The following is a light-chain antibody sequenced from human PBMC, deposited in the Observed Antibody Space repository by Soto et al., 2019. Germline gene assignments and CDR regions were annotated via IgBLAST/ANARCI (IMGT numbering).Light chain of an antibody. CDR1: SSDVGGYNF. V-gene: IGLV2-14*03. J-gene: IGLJ1*01. CDR2: EVT. CDR3: SSYTTSSTIV. Sequence: QSVLTQPASVSGSPGQSITISCTGTSSDVGGYNFVSWFQQHPGKAPKLMIFEVTSRPSGVSNRFSGSKSGNTASLTISGLQPEDEADYSCSSYTTSSTIVFGTGTKVTVL.